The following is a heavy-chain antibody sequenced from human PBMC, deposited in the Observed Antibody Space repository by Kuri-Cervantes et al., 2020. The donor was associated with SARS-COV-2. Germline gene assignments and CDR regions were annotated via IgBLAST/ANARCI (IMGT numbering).Heavy chain of an antibody. CDR1: GDSISSSAYY. J-gene: IGHJ5*02. D-gene: IGHD4-17*01. CDR3: ARGGDYSYWFDP. CDR2: IYYSGST. Sequence: SETLSLTCSVSGDSISSSAYYWGWIRQPPGKGLEWIGSIYYSGSTYYNPSLKSRVTISVDTSKNQFSLKLSSVTAADTAVYYCARGGDYSYWFDPWGQGTLVTVSS. V-gene: IGHV4-39*01.